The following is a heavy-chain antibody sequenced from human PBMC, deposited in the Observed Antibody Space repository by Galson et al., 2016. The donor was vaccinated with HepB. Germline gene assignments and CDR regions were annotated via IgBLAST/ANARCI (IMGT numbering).Heavy chain of an antibody. V-gene: IGHV3-7*03. CDR3: VRDGRHGEDRAFDI. J-gene: IGHJ3*02. CDR1: GFIFSNYW. D-gene: IGHD3-10*01. Sequence: SLRLSCAASGFIFSNYWMSWVRQAPGKGLEWVANINQDGRTTYHVDSVEGRFTIPRDNARNSVYLQMNSLTVEDTAVYYCVRDGRHGEDRAFDIWGQGTVVAVSS. CDR2: INQDGRTT.